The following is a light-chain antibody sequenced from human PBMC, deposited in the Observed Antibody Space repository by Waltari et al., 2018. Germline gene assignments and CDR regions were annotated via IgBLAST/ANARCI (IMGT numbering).Light chain of an antibody. CDR3: QQYNKWLGYS. CDR2: GAS. J-gene: IGKJ2*01. Sequence: IVMTQSPATLSLSPVERATLSCSASQSIGTNLAWFQEKPGQAPRLLIYGASTRATGVPARFSGSGSGTDFTLVISSLQSEDFAVYYCQQYNKWLGYSFGQGTKLEIK. V-gene: IGKV3-15*01. CDR1: QSIGTN.